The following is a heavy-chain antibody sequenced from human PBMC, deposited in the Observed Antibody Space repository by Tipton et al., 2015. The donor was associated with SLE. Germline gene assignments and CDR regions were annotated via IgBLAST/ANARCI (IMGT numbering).Heavy chain of an antibody. CDR1: GGSISSSSYY. Sequence: TLSLTCTVSGGSISSSSYYWGWIRQPPGKGLEWIGYIYYSGSTNYNPSLKSRVTISVDTSKNQFSLKLSSVAAADTAVYYCARDRATYYYDSSGFDIWGQGTMVTVSS. CDR3: ARDRATYYYDSSGFDI. V-gene: IGHV4-61*05. D-gene: IGHD3-22*01. CDR2: IYYSGST. J-gene: IGHJ3*02.